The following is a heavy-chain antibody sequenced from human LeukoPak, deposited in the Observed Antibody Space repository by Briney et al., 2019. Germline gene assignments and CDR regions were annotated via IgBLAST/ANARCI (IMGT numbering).Heavy chain of an antibody. CDR3: ARAVAVPCDYYYGMDV. D-gene: IGHD6-19*01. CDR2: IYYSGRT. CDR1: GGSISSGDYY. J-gene: IGHJ6*02. V-gene: IGHV4-31*03. Sequence: SETLSLTCTVSGGSISSGDYYWGWIRQLPGKGLEWIGYIYYSGRTYYNPSLKSRLIISIDTSKNQFSLNLNSVTAADTAVYYCARAVAVPCDYYYGMDVWGQGTTVTVSS.